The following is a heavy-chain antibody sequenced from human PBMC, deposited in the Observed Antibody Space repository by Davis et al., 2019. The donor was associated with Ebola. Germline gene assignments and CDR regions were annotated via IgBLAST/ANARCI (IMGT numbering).Heavy chain of an antibody. CDR3: ARPWYSGTYYDAYDI. CDR2: FSYGDNTH. Sequence: MPSETLSLTCTVSGASISSRSYYWGWIRQPPGKGLEWVGSFSYGDNTHYYNPSLRSRVTISVYTSSTQFSLKLSSATDADTAVYYCARPWYSGTYYDAYDIWGQGTMVAVSS. CDR1: GASISSRSYY. V-gene: IGHV4-39*01. D-gene: IGHD1-26*01. J-gene: IGHJ3*02.